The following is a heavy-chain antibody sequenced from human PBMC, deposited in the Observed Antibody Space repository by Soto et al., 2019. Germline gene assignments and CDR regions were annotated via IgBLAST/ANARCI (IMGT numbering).Heavy chain of an antibody. V-gene: IGHV3-30-3*01. J-gene: IGHJ4*02. Sequence: GGSLRLSCAASGFTFSSYAMNWVRQAPGKGLEWVAVISYDGSNKYYADSVKGRFTISRDNSKNTVYLQMSSLKTEDTAVYYCANQIRYFDWFFPFDYWGPGALVTVSS. CDR2: ISYDGSNK. CDR1: GFTFSSYA. CDR3: ANQIRYFDWFFPFDY. D-gene: IGHD3-9*01.